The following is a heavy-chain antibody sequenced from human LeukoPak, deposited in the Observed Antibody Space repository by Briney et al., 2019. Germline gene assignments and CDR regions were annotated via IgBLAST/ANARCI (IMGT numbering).Heavy chain of an antibody. D-gene: IGHD6-13*01. J-gene: IGHJ4*02. V-gene: IGHV3-33*06. CDR2: IWYDGSNK. CDR1: GFTFSSYG. CDR3: AKDRRSWSYYFDY. Sequence: GSLRLSCAASGFTFSSYGMHWVRQAPGKGLEWVAVIWYDGSNKYYADFVKGRFTISRDNSKDTLYLQMNSLRAEDTAVYYCAKDRRSWSYYFDYWGQGTLVTVSS.